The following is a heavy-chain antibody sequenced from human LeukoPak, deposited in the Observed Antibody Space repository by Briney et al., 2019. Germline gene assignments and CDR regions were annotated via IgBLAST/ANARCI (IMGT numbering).Heavy chain of an antibody. J-gene: IGHJ3*02. CDR1: GGSFSGYY. CDR2: INHSGST. V-gene: IGHV4-34*01. CDR3: ARHVSPLDAFDI. Sequence: KSSETLSLTCAVYGGSFSGYYWSWIRQPPGKGLEWIGEINHSGSTNYNPSLKSRVTISVDTSKNQFSLKLSSVTAADTAVYYCARHVSPLDAFDIWGQGTMVTVSS.